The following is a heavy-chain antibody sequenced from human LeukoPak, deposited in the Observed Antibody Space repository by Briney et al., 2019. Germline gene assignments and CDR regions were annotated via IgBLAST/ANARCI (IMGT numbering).Heavy chain of an antibody. CDR2: IIPILGIA. D-gene: IGHD3-22*01. CDR3: ARSYDSSGYLFDP. CDR1: GGTFSSYA. Sequence: ASVTVSCKASGGTFSSYAISWVRQAPGQGLEWMGRIIPILGIANYAQKFQGRVTITADKSTSTAYMELSSLRSEDTAVYYCARSYDSSGYLFDPWGQGTLVTVSS. V-gene: IGHV1-69*04. J-gene: IGHJ5*02.